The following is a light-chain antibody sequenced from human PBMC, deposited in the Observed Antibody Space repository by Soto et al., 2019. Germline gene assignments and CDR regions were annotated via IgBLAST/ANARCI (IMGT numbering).Light chain of an antibody. CDR1: SSDVGGYNY. J-gene: IGLJ1*01. V-gene: IGLV2-11*01. CDR3: CSYAGSYTFYV. CDR2: DVS. Sequence: QSVLTQPRSVSGSPGQSVTISCTGTSSDVGGYNYVSWYQQHPGKAPKLMIYDVSKRPSGVPDRFSGSKSGNTASLNISGLQAEYEADYYCCSYAGSYTFYVFGTGTKVTVL.